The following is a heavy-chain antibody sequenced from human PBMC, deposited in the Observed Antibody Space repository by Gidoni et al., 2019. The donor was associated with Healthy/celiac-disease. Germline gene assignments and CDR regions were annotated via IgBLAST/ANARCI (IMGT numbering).Heavy chain of an antibody. D-gene: IGHD1-1*01. CDR1: GLPFSSYA. Sequence: EVPLVESGGGLVQPGGSLRPSCAASGLPFSSYAMSWVRQAPGKGLEWVSAISGSGGSTYYADSVKGRFTISRDNSKNTLYLQMNSLRAEDTAVYYCAKDNWNDPNFDYWGQGTLVTVSS. CDR3: AKDNWNDPNFDY. CDR2: ISGSGGST. J-gene: IGHJ4*02. V-gene: IGHV3-23*04.